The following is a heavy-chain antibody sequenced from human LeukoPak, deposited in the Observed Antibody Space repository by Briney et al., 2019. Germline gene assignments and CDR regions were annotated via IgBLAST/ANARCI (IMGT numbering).Heavy chain of an antibody. CDR2: ISNSGTTR. Sequence: VGSLRLSCAASGFTFSDYYMSWIRQAPGRGLEWVSYISNSGTTRYYADSVKGRFTISRDNAKNSLYLQMNSLRAEDTAVYYCARDQTGITVAATGWFDPWGQGTLVTVPS. CDR1: GFTFSDYY. J-gene: IGHJ5*02. D-gene: IGHD6-19*01. V-gene: IGHV3-11*04. CDR3: ARDQTGITVAATGWFDP.